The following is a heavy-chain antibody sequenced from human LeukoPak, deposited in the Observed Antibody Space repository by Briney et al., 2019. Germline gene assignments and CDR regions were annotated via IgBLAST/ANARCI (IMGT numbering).Heavy chain of an antibody. J-gene: IGHJ6*02. CDR1: GYTFTGYY. V-gene: IGHV1-2*04. Sequence: GASVKVSCKASGYTFTGYYMHWVRQAPGQGLEWVGWINPNSGGTNYAQKFQGWVTMTRDTSISTAYMELSRLRSDDTAVYYCARDLRAAALAPNYYYYYGMDVWGQGTTVTVSS. D-gene: IGHD6-13*01. CDR2: INPNSGGT. CDR3: ARDLRAAALAPNYYYYYGMDV.